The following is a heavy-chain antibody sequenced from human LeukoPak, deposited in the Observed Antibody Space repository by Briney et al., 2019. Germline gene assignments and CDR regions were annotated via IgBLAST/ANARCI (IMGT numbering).Heavy chain of an antibody. J-gene: IGHJ4*02. V-gene: IGHV1-2*02. CDR3: ARDHDVASHFDY. D-gene: IGHD2-15*01. CDR1: GYTFTGYY. Sequence: ASVKVSCKASGYTFTGYYMHWVRQAPGQGLEWMGWINPNSGGTNYAQKFQGRVTMTRDTSISTAYMELSRLRSDDTAVYYCARDHDVASHFDYWGQGTLVTVSS. CDR2: INPNSGGT.